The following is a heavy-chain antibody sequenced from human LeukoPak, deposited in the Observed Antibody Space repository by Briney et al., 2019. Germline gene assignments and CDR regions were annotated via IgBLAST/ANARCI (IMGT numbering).Heavy chain of an antibody. Sequence: PSETLSLTCTVSGGSISSGGYYWSWIRQHPGKGLEWIGYIYYSGSTYYNPSLKSRVTISVDTSKNQFSLKLSSVTAADTAVYYCARAVSLAMWFDPWGQGTLVTVSS. CDR2: IYYSGST. CDR3: ARAVSLAMWFDP. J-gene: IGHJ5*02. D-gene: IGHD5-18*01. CDR1: GGSISSGGYY. V-gene: IGHV4-31*03.